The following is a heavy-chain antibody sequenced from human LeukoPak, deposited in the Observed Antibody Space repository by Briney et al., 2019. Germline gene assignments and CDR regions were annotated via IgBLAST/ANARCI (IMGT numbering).Heavy chain of an antibody. CDR2: IYYTGST. CDR3: ARLATTSGWYSWFDR. J-gene: IGHJ5*02. V-gene: IGHV4-59*08. Sequence: PSETLSLTCAVSGGSISNYYWSWLRQPPGKGLECLGYIYYTGSTTYNPSLKSRVTISVDSSKNQFSLRLSSVTAADTAVYYCARLATTSGWYSWFDRWGQGTLVTVSS. D-gene: IGHD6-19*01. CDR1: GGSISNYY.